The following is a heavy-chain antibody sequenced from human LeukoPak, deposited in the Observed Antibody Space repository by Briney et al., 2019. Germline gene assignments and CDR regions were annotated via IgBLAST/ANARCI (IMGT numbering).Heavy chain of an antibody. CDR2: ISNDGSST. D-gene: IGHD6-13*01. CDR3: ARAGQSSSWYLYWYFDL. J-gene: IGHJ2*01. V-gene: IGHV3-74*01. Sequence: GGSLRLSCAASGFTFSGYWMYWVRQAPGKGLVWVSRISNDGSSTSYADSVKGRFTISRDNAKNTLSLQMDSLRGEDTAVYYCARAGQSSSWYLYWYFDLWGRGTLVTVSS. CDR1: GFTFSGYW.